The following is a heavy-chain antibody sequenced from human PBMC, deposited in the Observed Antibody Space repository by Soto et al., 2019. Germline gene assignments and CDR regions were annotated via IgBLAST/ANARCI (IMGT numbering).Heavy chain of an antibody. J-gene: IGHJ4*02. CDR2: IYYSGST. Sequence: SETLSLTCTFSVVSISRGGYYWSWMRQHPGKGLEWIGNIYYSGSTYYNPSLKSRVTISVDTSKNQFSLKVNSVTAADTAVYYCARSLGDYVWASYQFDYWGQGTLVTVSS. CDR1: VVSISRGGYY. D-gene: IGHD3-16*01. V-gene: IGHV4-31*03. CDR3: ARSLGDYVWASYQFDY.